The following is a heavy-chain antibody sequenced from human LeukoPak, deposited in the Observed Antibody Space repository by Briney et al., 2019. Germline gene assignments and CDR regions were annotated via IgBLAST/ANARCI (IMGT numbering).Heavy chain of an antibody. CDR3: ARTPLIVVVPAAPDY. Sequence: GESLKISRKGSGYSFTSYWIGWVRQMPGKGLEWMGIIYPGDSDTRYSPSFQGQVTISADKSISTAYLQWSSLKASDTAMYYCARTPLIVVVPAAPDYWGQGTLVTVSS. D-gene: IGHD2-2*01. CDR2: IYPGDSDT. J-gene: IGHJ4*02. CDR1: GYSFTSYW. V-gene: IGHV5-51*01.